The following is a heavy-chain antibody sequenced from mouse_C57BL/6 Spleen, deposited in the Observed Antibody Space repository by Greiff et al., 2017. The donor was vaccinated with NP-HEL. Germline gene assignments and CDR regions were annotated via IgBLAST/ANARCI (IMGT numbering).Heavy chain of an antibody. CDR3: TRCPSDGYHFDY. V-gene: IGHV1-15*01. D-gene: IGHD2-3*01. CDR2: IDPETGGT. Sequence: VQRVESGAELVRPGASVTLSCKASGYTFTDYEMHWVKQTPVHGLEWIGAIDPETGGTAYNQKFKGKAILTADKSSSTAYMELRSLTSEDSAVYYCTRCPSDGYHFDYWGQGTTLTVSS. J-gene: IGHJ2*01. CDR1: GYTFTDYE.